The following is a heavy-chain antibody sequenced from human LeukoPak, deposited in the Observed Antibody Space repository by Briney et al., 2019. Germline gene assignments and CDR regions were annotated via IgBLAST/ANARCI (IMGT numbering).Heavy chain of an antibody. Sequence: PGGSLRLSRAASGFTFSSYAMHWVRQAPGKGLEWVAVISYDGSNKYYADSVKGRFTISRDNSKNTLYLQMNSLRAEDTAVYYCARDPSEVTANYYYYGMDVWGQGTTVTVSS. V-gene: IGHV3-30-3*01. D-gene: IGHD2-21*02. CDR2: ISYDGSNK. CDR3: ARDPSEVTANYYYYGMDV. J-gene: IGHJ6*02. CDR1: GFTFSSYA.